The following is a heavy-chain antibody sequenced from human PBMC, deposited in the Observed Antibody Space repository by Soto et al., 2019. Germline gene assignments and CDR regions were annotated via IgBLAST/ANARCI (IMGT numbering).Heavy chain of an antibody. V-gene: IGHV4-59*01. CDR3: ARREQLVRDFDI. CDR1: GGSISSYY. J-gene: IGHJ3*02. D-gene: IGHD6-6*01. CDR2: IYYSGST. Sequence: SETLSLTCTVSGGSISSYYWSWIRQPPGKGLEWIGYIYYSGSTNYNPSLKSRVTISVDTSKNQFSLKLSSVTAADTAAYYCARREQLVRDFDIWGHGTMVTVSS.